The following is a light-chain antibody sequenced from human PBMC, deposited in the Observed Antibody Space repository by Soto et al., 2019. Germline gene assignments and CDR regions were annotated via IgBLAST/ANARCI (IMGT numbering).Light chain of an antibody. J-gene: IGKJ4*01. Sequence: VLKHSPVTLSMSPGETSTLFCTASKIVGIYLCWCQQKPGQAPRVLIYDATNRAGGVPARFSGSGSGTDFTITIISREAEDAAVYYCQQRDIWPPLTFGGGTKLEIK. CDR2: DAT. CDR3: QQRDIWPPLT. V-gene: IGKV3-11*01. CDR1: KIVGIY.